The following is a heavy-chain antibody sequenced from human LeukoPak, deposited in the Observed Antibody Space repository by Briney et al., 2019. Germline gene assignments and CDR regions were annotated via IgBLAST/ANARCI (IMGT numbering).Heavy chain of an antibody. D-gene: IGHD6-19*01. CDR2: IYHSGST. CDR3: ARSTQNIAVADNFDY. J-gene: IGHJ4*02. Sequence: PSETLSLTCTVSGGSISSSSYYWGWIRQPPGKGLEWIGSIYHSGSTYYNPSLKSRVTISVDTSKNQFSLKLSSVTAADTAVYYCARSTQNIAVADNFDYWGQGTLVTVSS. V-gene: IGHV4-39*07. CDR1: GGSISSSSYY.